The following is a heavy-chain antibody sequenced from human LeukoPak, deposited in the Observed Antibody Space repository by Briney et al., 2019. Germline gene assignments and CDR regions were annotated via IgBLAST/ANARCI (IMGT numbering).Heavy chain of an antibody. CDR1: GFTFSSSA. V-gene: IGHV3-30-3*01. CDR3: VNVQWLVHLTFDY. D-gene: IGHD6-19*01. Sequence: GGSLRLSCAASGFTFSSSAMHWVRQAPGKGLEWVAVISYDGSNKYYTDSVKGRFIISRDNSKNTLYLQMNSLRAEDTAVYYCVNVQWLVHLTFDYWGQGTLVTVSS. CDR2: ISYDGSNK. J-gene: IGHJ4*02.